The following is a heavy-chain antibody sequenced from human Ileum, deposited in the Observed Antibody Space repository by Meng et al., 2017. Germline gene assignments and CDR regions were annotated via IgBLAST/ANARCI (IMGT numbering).Heavy chain of an antibody. V-gene: IGHV3-74*01. CDR1: VFTFSSYG. Sequence: QRGGRGAGLFQPAGSRTLACAAAVFTFSSYGIHWGPQAPGPGVVWVSCINADGNTIDYADSVKGRFSISRDNAKNTLYLQMNSLTAEDTAVYYCATAGGYRFDYWGQGTLVTVSS. J-gene: IGHJ4*02. CDR3: ATAGGYRFDY. CDR2: INADGNTI. D-gene: IGHD6-25*01.